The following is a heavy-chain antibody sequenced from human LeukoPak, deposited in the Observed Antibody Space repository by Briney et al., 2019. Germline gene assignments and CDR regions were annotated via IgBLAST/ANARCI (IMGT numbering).Heavy chain of an antibody. CDR1: GFTFSSYS. V-gene: IGHV3-21*01. Sequence: GGSLRLSCAASGFTFSSYSMSWARQAPGKGLEWVSSISSSSSYIYYADSVKGRFTISRDNAKNSLYLQMNSLRAEDTAVYYCARDWRYGHFDYWGQGTLVTVSS. J-gene: IGHJ4*02. CDR2: ISSSSSYI. CDR3: ARDWRYGHFDY. D-gene: IGHD1-1*01.